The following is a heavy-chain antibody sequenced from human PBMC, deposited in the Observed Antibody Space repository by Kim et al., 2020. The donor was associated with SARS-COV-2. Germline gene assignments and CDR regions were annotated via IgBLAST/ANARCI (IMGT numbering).Heavy chain of an antibody. J-gene: IGHJ3*02. Sequence: GGSLRLSCAASGFTFSSYAMHWVRQAPGKGLEWVAVISYDGSNKYYADSVKGRFTISRDNSKNTLYLQMNSLRAEDTAVYYCARANFPIPSTSLRYFDWLAGNAFDIWGQGTMVTVSS. V-gene: IGHV3-30*04. CDR2: ISYDGSNK. CDR3: ARANFPIPSTSLRYFDWLAGNAFDI. D-gene: IGHD3-9*01. CDR1: GFTFSSYA.